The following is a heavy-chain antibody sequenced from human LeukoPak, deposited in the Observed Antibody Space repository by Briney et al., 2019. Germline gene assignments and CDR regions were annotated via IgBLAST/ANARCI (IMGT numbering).Heavy chain of an antibody. CDR2: INHSGST. D-gene: IGHD4-17*01. CDR1: EFTFSSYD. CDR3: ARSHDYGDYGRYYYYGMDV. V-gene: IGHV4-34*01. J-gene: IGHJ6*02. Sequence: PGGSLRLSCAASEFTFSSYDMNWVRQPPGKGLEWIGEINHSGSTNYNPSLKSRVTISVDTSKNQFSLKLSSVTAADTAVYYCARSHDYGDYGRYYYYGMDVWGQGTTVTVSS.